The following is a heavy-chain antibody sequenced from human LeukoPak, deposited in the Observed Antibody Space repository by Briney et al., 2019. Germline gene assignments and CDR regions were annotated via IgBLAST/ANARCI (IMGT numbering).Heavy chain of an antibody. V-gene: IGHV3-30*18. Sequence: PGGSLRLSCAASGFTFSSYGMHWVRQAPGKGLEWVAVISYDGSNEYYADSVKGRFTISRDNSKNTLYLQMNSLRAEDTAVYYCAKDHNIVVVTPPYYFDYWGQGTLVTVSS. D-gene: IGHD2-21*02. CDR3: AKDHNIVVVTPPYYFDY. CDR2: ISYDGSNE. CDR1: GFTFSSYG. J-gene: IGHJ4*02.